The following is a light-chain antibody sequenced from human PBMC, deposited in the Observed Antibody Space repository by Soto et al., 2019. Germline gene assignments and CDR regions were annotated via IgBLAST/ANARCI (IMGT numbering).Light chain of an antibody. CDR3: QQTHNPHT. Sequence: THTLSFLTAPVSKRVTISFRSSQGISSYLNWYQQKPGKAPKLLIYTSSFLQSGVPTRFVCSRSVTDVTLSISCLQPHEAATYYYQQTHNPHTFGQGTRLEIK. V-gene: IGKV1-39*01. CDR1: QGISSY. J-gene: IGKJ5*01. CDR2: TSS.